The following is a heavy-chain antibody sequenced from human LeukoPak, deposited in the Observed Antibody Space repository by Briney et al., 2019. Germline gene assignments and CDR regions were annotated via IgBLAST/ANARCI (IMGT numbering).Heavy chain of an antibody. CDR3: ARFGWVPPAHFDL. CDR1: GFTFSSNW. D-gene: IGHD3-10*01. Sequence: PGGSLRLSCAASGFTFSSNWMHWVRQAPGKGLEWVSRINRDGSGTHYADSVKGRFTISRDNAKNTLYLQMNSLRAEDTAVYFCARFGWVPPAHFDLWGQGTLVTVSS. V-gene: IGHV3-74*01. J-gene: IGHJ4*02. CDR2: INRDGSGT.